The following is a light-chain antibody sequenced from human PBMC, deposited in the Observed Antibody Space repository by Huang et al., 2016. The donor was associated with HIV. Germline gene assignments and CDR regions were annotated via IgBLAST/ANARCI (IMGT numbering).Light chain of an antibody. J-gene: IGKJ4*01. Sequence: VSSSLAWYQQKPGQAPRLLIYGASTRATGIPARFSGSGSGTEFTLTISSLQSADFAVYYCQQYSDWPLTFGGGTKVEIK. CDR3: QQYSDWPLT. CDR1: VSSS. V-gene: IGKV3-15*01. CDR2: GAS.